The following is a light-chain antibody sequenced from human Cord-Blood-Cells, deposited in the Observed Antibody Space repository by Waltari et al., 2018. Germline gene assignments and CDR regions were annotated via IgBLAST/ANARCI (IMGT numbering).Light chain of an antibody. V-gene: IGKV3-15*01. CDR1: QSVSSN. CDR2: GAS. Sequence: EIVMTQSPATLSVSPGERATISCRASQSVSSNLAWYQQNTGQAPRLIIYGASTRATGIPARFSGSGSGTEFTLTISSLQSEDFAVYYCQQYNNWPYTFGQGTKLEIK. J-gene: IGKJ2*01. CDR3: QQYNNWPYT.